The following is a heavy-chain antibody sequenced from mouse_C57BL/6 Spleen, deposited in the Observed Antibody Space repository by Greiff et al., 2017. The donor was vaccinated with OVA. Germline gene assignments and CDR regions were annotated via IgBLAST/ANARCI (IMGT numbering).Heavy chain of an antibody. CDR2: IHPNSGST. Sequence: VQLQQPGAELVKPGASVTLSCKASGYTFTSYWMHWVKQRPGQGLEWIGMIHPNSGSTNYNEKFKSKATLTVDKSSSTAYMQLSSLTSEDSAVYYCAREGKKTAQAWGQGTTLTVSS. J-gene: IGHJ2*01. V-gene: IGHV1-64*01. CDR3: AREGKKTAQA. D-gene: IGHD3-2*02. CDR1: GYTFTSYW.